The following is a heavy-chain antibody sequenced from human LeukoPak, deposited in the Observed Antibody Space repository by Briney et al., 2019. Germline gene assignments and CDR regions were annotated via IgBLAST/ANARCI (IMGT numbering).Heavy chain of an antibody. CDR2: IIPILGIA. J-gene: IGHJ4*02. CDR1: GGTFSSYT. V-gene: IGHV1-69*02. Sequence: SVKVSCKASGGTFSSYTISWVRHAPGQGLEWMGRIIPILGIANYAQKFQGRVTITADKSTSTAYMELSSLRSEDTAVYYCATGFGVVMITAYYWGQGTLVTVSS. D-gene: IGHD3-3*01. CDR3: ATGFGVVMITAYY.